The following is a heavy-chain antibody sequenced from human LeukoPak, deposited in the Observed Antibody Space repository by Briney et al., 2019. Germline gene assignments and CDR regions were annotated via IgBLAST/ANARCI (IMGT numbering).Heavy chain of an antibody. CDR2: ISYDGSNK. CDR3: AKVAHYYDSSGYYDY. J-gene: IGHJ4*02. CDR1: GFTFSSYG. V-gene: IGHV3-30*18. Sequence: GGSLRLSRAASGFTFSSYGMHWVRQAPGKGLEWVAVISYDGSNKYYADSVKGRFTISRDNSKNTLYLQMNSLRAEDTAVYYCAKVAHYYDSSGYYDYGGQGPLVTVSS. D-gene: IGHD3-22*01.